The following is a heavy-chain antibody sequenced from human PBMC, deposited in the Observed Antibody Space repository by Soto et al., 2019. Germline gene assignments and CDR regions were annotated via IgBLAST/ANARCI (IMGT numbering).Heavy chain of an antibody. Sequence: ASVKVSCKASGYTFSGYGINWLRQAPGQGLEWMGWIGPHNDKTSIAQNLQGKVTMTTDTSTSTAYMELRRLRSDDTAVYYCGSDSRRLPDSCFDLWGQATLVTVSS. CDR2: IGPHNDKT. V-gene: IGHV1-18*01. CDR3: GSDSRRLPDSCFDL. J-gene: IGHJ5*02. D-gene: IGHD2-21*02. CDR1: GYTFSGYG.